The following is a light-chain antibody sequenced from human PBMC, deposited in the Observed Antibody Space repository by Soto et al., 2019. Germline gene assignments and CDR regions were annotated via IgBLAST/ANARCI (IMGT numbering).Light chain of an antibody. J-gene: IGKJ1*01. Sequence: EIVMTQSPATLSVSPGERATLSCRASQSVSSNLAWYQQKPGQAPRLLIYGASTRATGIPDGFSGSGSGSEFNLTISSLQSEDFAVYYCQQYNNWPPWTFGQGTKVEIK. V-gene: IGKV3-15*01. CDR1: QSVSSN. CDR3: QQYNNWPPWT. CDR2: GAS.